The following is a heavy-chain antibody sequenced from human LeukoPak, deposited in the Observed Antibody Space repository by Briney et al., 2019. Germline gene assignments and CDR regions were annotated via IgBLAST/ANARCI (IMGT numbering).Heavy chain of an antibody. V-gene: IGHV4-59*12. J-gene: IGHJ4*02. Sequence: SETLSLTCTVSGGSISSYYWSWIRQPPGKGLEWIGYIYYSGGTNYNPSLKSRVTMSVDTSKNQFSLKLSSVTAADTAVYYCARVGPLNYFDYWGQGTLVTVSS. D-gene: IGHD3-16*01. CDR2: IYYSGGT. CDR3: ARVGPLNYFDY. CDR1: GGSISSYY.